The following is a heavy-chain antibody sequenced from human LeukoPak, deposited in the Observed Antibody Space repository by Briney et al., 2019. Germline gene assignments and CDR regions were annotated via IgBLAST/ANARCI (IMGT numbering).Heavy chain of an antibody. V-gene: IGHV4-34*01. CDR2: INHSGST. CDR1: GGSFSGYY. D-gene: IGHD2-2*01. J-gene: IGHJ4*02. CDR3: ARVPVPAVKGPLDY. Sequence: SETLSLTCAVYGGSFSGYYWSWIRQPPGKGLEWIGEINHSGSTNYNPSLKSRVTISVDTSKNQFSLKLSSVTAADTAVYYCARVPVPAVKGPLDYWGQGTLVTVSS.